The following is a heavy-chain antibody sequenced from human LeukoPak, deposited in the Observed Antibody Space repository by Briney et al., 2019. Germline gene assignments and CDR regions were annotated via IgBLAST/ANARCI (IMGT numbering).Heavy chain of an antibody. D-gene: IGHD3-9*01. CDR1: GVTFSSYE. Sequence: GGSLRLSCAASGVTFSSYEMNWVRQAPGKGLGWVSYISSSGSTIYYADSVKGRFTISRDNAKNSLYLQMNSLRAEDTAVYYCARVYYYDILTGYEDDDYWGQGTLVTVSS. CDR2: ISSSGSTI. CDR3: ARVYYYDILTGYEDDDY. J-gene: IGHJ4*02. V-gene: IGHV3-48*03.